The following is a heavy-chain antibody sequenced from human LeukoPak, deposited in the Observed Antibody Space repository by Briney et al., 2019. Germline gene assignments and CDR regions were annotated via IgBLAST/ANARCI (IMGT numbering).Heavy chain of an antibody. Sequence: GGSLRLSCAASGFTVSGNYMSWVRQAPGKGLEWLSVIHRGGNTYYADSVKGRFTSSRDSSKNTVFLQMDSLRAEDTAVYYCARDPGYGLGVDYGDYWGQGTLVTVSS. CDR2: IHRGGNT. CDR1: GFTVSGNY. CDR3: ARDPGYGLGVDYGDY. D-gene: IGHD3-10*01. V-gene: IGHV3-66*01. J-gene: IGHJ4*02.